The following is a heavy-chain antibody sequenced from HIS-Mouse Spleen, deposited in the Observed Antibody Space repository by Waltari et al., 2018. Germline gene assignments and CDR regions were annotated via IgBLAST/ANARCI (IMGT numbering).Heavy chain of an antibody. CDR1: GFPFSSYG. CDR3: AKDKHHAFDY. J-gene: IGHJ4*02. Sequence: QVQLVESGGGVVQPGRSLRLSCAASGFPFSSYGMHWVRQAPGKGLEWVAVISEDGSNKYYADSVKGRFTISRDNSKNTLYLQMNSLRAEDTAVYYCAKDKHHAFDYWGQGTLVTVSS. V-gene: IGHV3-30*18. CDR2: ISEDGSNK.